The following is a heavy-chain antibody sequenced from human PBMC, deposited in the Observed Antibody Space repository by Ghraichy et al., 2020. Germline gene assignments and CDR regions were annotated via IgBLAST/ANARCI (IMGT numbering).Heavy chain of an antibody. Sequence: LSLTCAASGFTFSSYAMSWVRQAPGKGLEWVSAISGSGGSTYYADSVKGRFTISRDNSKNTLYLQMNSLRAEDTAVYYCAKERKWAHGIDAFDIWGQGTMVTVSS. CDR3: AKERKWAHGIDAFDI. CDR1: GFTFSSYA. V-gene: IGHV3-23*01. CDR2: ISGSGGST. J-gene: IGHJ3*02. D-gene: IGHD1-26*01.